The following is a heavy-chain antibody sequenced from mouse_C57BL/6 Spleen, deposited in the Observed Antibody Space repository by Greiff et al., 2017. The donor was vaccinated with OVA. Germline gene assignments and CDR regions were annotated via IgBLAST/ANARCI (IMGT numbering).Heavy chain of an antibody. V-gene: IGHV1-59*01. D-gene: IGHD1-1*01. J-gene: IGHJ1*03. Sequence: VQLQQPGAELVRPGTSVKLSCKASGYTFTSYWMHWVKQRPGQGLEWIGVIDPSDSYTNYNRKFKGKATLTVDPSSSTAYMQLSRLTSEDTSVYYDASREWYDGSGYAYGDFDDWGKGTTVTVSS. CDR2: IDPSDSYT. CDR3: ASREWYDGSGYAYGDFDD. CDR1: GYTFTSYW.